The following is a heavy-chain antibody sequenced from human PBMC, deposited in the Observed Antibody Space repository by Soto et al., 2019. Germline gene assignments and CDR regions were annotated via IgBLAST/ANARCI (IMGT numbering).Heavy chain of an antibody. Sequence: QVHLVQSGAEVRKPGASVKVSCKASGYSFTSYGISWVRQAPGQGLEWMGWISTDNGNTNYAHNLQGRVSMTIDPVTSTAYMELWSLGSDDTAVYYCARDVPDTSLFFYYYGMDVWGQGTTVTVSS. CDR2: ISTDNGNT. CDR1: GYSFTSYG. V-gene: IGHV1-18*01. D-gene: IGHD2-21*01. CDR3: ARDVPDTSLFFYYYGMDV. J-gene: IGHJ6*02.